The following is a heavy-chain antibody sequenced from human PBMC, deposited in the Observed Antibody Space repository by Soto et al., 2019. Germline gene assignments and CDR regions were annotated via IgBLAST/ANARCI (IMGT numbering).Heavy chain of an antibody. CDR3: AREEGISDWHAFDY. J-gene: IGHJ4*02. CDR1: GYTFADYG. CDR2: ISTYNGNT. Sequence: QVQLVQSGAEVKKPGASVKVSCKASGYTFADYGISWVRQAPGQGLEWMGWISTYNGNTIYAQKIQGIVTMTTDTSTSTAYVELRSLRSDDTAVYYCAREEGISDWHAFDYWGQGTLVTVSS. V-gene: IGHV1-18*04. D-gene: IGHD6-19*01.